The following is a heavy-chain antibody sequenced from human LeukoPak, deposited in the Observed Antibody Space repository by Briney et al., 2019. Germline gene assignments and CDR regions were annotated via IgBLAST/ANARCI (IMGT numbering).Heavy chain of an antibody. Sequence: GASVKVSCKVSGYTLTELSMHWVRQAPGQGLEWMGGIIPIFGTANYAQKFQGRVTITADESTSTAYMELSSLRSEDTAVYYCASCSGDSCYSGRGYYYYMDVWGKGTTVTISS. V-gene: IGHV1-69*13. CDR3: ASCSGDSCYSGRGYYYYMDV. D-gene: IGHD2-15*01. CDR1: GYTLTELS. J-gene: IGHJ6*03. CDR2: IIPIFGTA.